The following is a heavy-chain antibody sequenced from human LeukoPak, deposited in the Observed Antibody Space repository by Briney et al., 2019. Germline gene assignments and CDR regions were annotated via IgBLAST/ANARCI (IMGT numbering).Heavy chain of an antibody. CDR2: INPNSGGT. V-gene: IGHV1-2*02. CDR1: GYTFTGYY. J-gene: IGHJ4*02. D-gene: IGHD2-2*01. CDR3: AGDRHGPVPRYYFDY. Sequence: ASVKVSCKASGYTFTGYYMHWVRQAPGQGLEWMGWINPNSGGTNYAQKFQGRVTMTRDTSISTAYMELSRLRSDDTAVYYCAGDRHGPVPRYYFDYWGQGTLVTVSS.